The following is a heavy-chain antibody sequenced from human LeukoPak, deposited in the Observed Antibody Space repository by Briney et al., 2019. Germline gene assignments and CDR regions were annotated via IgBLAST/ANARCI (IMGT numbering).Heavy chain of an antibody. CDR2: IYSGGST. J-gene: IGHJ5*02. V-gene: IGHV3-53*01. D-gene: IGHD6-13*01. CDR1: WFTVSSNY. Sequence: QPGGSLRLACAASWFTVSSNYVSWVRQAPGGWLECVSVIYSGGSTYYADSVKGGFTISRDNSKNPLSIQMTSLSAEDTAVYYCARDKVLAPAGTGWLDPWGPGNLVTVSS. CDR3: ARDKVLAPAGTGWLDP.